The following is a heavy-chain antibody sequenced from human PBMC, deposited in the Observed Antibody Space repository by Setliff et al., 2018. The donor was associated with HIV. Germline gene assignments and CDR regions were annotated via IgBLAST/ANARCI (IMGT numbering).Heavy chain of an antibody. J-gene: IGHJ5*02. V-gene: IGHV7-4-1*02. CDR3: ARALYGDYGGDLNWLDP. CDR1: GYSFINYA. D-gene: IGHD4-17*01. CDR2: IKTDSGSP. Sequence: ASVKVSCKASGYSFINYAMNWVRQAPGQGLEWMGWIKTDSGSPTYAQDFTGRFVFSVDTSATTAYLQISSLKAEDTAVYYCARALYGDYGGDLNWLDPWGQGTLVTVSS.